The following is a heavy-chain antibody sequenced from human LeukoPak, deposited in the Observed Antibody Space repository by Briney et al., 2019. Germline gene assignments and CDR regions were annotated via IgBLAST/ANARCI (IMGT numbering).Heavy chain of an antibody. J-gene: IGHJ4*02. CDR1: GDSISAYY. V-gene: IGHV4-59*01. Sequence: SETLSLTCTVSGDSISAYYWSWIRQPPGKGLEWIGYVYYNGDSDYNPSLKSRVSILLDTSNNQLSLKLNSVTAADTAVYYCARAHGNNRHFDYWGQGTLVTVSS. CDR3: ARAHGNNRHFDY. D-gene: IGHD5-24*01. CDR2: VYYNGDS.